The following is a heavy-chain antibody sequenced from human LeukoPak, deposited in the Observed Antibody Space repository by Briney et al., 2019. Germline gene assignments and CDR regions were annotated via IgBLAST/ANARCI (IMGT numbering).Heavy chain of an antibody. CDR2: IYPGDSDT. CDR1: GYSFTSYW. D-gene: IGHD3-10*01. CDR3: ARHGLYYYGSGSYLPYGMDV. V-gene: IGHV5-51*01. Sequence: GESLKISCKGSGYSFTSYWIGWVRQMPGKGLEWMGIIYPGDSDTRYSPSFQGQVTISADKSISTAYLRWSSLKASDTAMYYCARHGLYYYGSGSYLPYGMDVWGQGTTVTVSS. J-gene: IGHJ6*02.